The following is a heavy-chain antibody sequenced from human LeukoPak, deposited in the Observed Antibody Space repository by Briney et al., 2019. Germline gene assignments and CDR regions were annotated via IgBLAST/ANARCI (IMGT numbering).Heavy chain of an antibody. CDR2: INHSGST. CDR1: CGSFSGYY. D-gene: IGHD3-22*01. CDR3: APPPYYYEANGYSVA. V-gene: IGHV4-34*01. J-gene: IGHJ5*02. Sequence: PSETLSLTCAVYCGSFSGYYWSWIRQPPGKGLEWIGEINHSGSTNYNPSLKSRVTISVDTSKNQFSLKLSSVTAADTAVYYCAPPPYYYEANGYSVAWGQGTLVTVSS.